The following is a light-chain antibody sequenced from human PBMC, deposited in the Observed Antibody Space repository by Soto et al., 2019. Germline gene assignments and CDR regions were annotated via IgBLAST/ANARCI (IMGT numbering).Light chain of an antibody. CDR1: QSVSSSS. V-gene: IGKV3D-20*02. J-gene: IGKJ4*01. CDR3: QQRSNPLT. Sequence: EIVLTQSPGTLSLSPGERATLSCRASQSVSSSSLAWYQQKRGQAPRLLIHDASSRATGIPDRFSGSGSGTDFTLTISRLEPEDFAVYYCQQRSNPLTFGGGTKVDIK. CDR2: DAS.